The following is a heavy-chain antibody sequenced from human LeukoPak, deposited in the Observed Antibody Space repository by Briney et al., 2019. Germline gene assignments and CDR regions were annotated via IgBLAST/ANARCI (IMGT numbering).Heavy chain of an antibody. CDR1: GFTFSNYG. CDR3: ARDHSGTQDY. D-gene: IGHD1-1*01. Sequence: GRSLRLSCAASGFTFSNYGMHWVRQAPGKGLEWVAVIWDDGSNEYYADSVKGRLTIFRDNRRNTLYLQMNSLRAEDTAVYSCARDHSGTQDYWGQGTLVTVSS. V-gene: IGHV3-33*01. J-gene: IGHJ4*02. CDR2: IWDDGSNE.